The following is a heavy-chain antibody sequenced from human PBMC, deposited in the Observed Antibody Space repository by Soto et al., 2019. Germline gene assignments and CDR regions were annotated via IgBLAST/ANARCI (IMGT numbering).Heavy chain of an antibody. CDR2: IYSGGST. V-gene: IGHV3-53*01. D-gene: IGHD2-21*01. CDR3: ARGFQSSFGY. Sequence: GGSLRLSCAASGFTVSNSYMSWVRQAPGKGLEWVSVIYSGGSTYYADSVKGRFTISRDSSRNTLYLQMNSLRAEDTAVYYCARGFQSSFGYWGQGTLVTVSS. CDR1: GFTVSNSY. J-gene: IGHJ4*02.